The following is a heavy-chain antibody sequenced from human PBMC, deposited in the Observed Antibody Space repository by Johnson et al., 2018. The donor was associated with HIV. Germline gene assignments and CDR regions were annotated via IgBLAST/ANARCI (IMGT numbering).Heavy chain of an antibody. D-gene: IGHD3-22*01. Sequence: VQLVESGGGLAQPGGALRLSCVGSSNYKSWVRQAPGKGLEWVSVIYSGGSTYYADSVKGRFTISRDNSKNTLYLQMNSLRAEDTAVYYCARESGGYYDSSAREAFDIWGQGTMVTVSS. CDR2: IYSGGST. V-gene: IGHV3-66*02. J-gene: IGHJ3*02. CDR1: SNY. CDR3: ARESGGYYDSSAREAFDI.